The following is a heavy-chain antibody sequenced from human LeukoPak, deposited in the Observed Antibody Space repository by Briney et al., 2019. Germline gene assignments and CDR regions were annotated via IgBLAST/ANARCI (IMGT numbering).Heavy chain of an antibody. V-gene: IGHV4-59*01. CDR3: AREVEPISAMDKRDWYFDL. CDR2: IYYSGST. J-gene: IGHJ2*01. CDR1: GGSISSYY. Sequence: SETLSLTCTVSGGSISSYYWSWLRQPPGKGLEWIGYIYYSGSTNYNPSLESRVTISVDTSKNQFSLKLSSVTAADTAVYYCAREVEPISAMDKRDWYFDLWGRGTLVTVSS. D-gene: IGHD5-18*01.